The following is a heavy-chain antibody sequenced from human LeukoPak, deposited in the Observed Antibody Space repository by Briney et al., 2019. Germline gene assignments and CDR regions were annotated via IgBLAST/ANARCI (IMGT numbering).Heavy chain of an antibody. Sequence: GRSLRLSYAASGFTFISYAMHWVRQAPGKGLEWVAVISYDGSNKYYADSVKGRFTISRDNSKNTLYLQMKSLRHEDTAVYYCASVEGVTDYLDRWGQGALVTVSS. V-gene: IGHV3-30*03. J-gene: IGHJ4*02. CDR3: ASVEGVTDYLDR. D-gene: IGHD3-16*01. CDR1: GFTFISYA. CDR2: ISYDGSNK.